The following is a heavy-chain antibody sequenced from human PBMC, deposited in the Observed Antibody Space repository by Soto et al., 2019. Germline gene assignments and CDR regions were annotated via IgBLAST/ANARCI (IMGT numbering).Heavy chain of an antibody. V-gene: IGHV1-18*01. CDR1: GYTFTSYG. Sequence: QVQLVQSGAEVKKPGASVKVSCKASGYTFTSYGISWVRQTPGQGLEWMGWISAYNGNTNYAQKLQGRVTMTTDTSTRTAYMELRSLRSDDTAVYYCARGDYYGSGSYFFGMDVWGKGTTVTVSS. J-gene: IGHJ6*04. CDR2: ISAYNGNT. D-gene: IGHD3-10*01. CDR3: ARGDYYGSGSYFFGMDV.